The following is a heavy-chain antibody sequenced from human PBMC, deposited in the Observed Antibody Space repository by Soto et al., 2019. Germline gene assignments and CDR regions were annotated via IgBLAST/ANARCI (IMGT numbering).Heavy chain of an antibody. CDR2: VYYTGST. D-gene: IGHD5-12*01. Sequence: SETLSLTCTVSGDSISSSTYYWGWIRQSPGKGLEWIGSVYYTGSTYYGPSLESRLTMSIDTSKSQFSLKLISVTAADTAVYYCARIIGASDYVDYWGQGTLVTVSS. CDR3: ARIIGASDYVDY. J-gene: IGHJ4*02. V-gene: IGHV4-39*01. CDR1: GDSISSSTYY.